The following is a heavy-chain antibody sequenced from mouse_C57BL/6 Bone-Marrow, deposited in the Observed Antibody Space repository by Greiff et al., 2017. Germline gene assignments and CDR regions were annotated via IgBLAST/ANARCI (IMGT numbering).Heavy chain of an antibody. D-gene: IGHD2-5*01. Sequence: VQLQESGPELVKPGASVKISCKASGYAFSSSWMNWVKQRPGKGLEWIGRIYPGDGDTNYNGKFKGKATLTADKSSSTAYMQLSSLTSEDSAVYFCASYYSKSSWFAYWGQGTLVTVSA. CDR2: IYPGDGDT. CDR3: ASYYSKSSWFAY. CDR1: GYAFSSSW. J-gene: IGHJ3*01. V-gene: IGHV1-82*01.